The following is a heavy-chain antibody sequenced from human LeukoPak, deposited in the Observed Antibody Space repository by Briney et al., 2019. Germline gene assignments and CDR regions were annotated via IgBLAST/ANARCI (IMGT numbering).Heavy chain of an antibody. D-gene: IGHD1-26*01. J-gene: IGHJ4*02. CDR1: GGSFRGYY. Sequence: SETVSLICAVYGGSFRGYYWIWIRQPPGKGVEWIGEINHSGSTNYNPSLKSRVTISVDTSKNQFSLKLRSVTAADTAVYYCARGVLVGATRKFDYWGQGTLVTVSS. CDR3: ARGVLVGATRKFDY. CDR2: INHSGST. V-gene: IGHV4-34*01.